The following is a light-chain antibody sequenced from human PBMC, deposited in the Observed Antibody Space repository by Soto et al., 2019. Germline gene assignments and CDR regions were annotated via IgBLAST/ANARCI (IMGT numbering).Light chain of an antibody. CDR2: DAT. V-gene: IGKV1-39*01. CDR3: QQSDVSPRT. Sequence: DIQMTQSPSSLSASVGDRVTITCRASQSISSYLNWYQQRPGKAPNLLIYDATRLHSGVPPRFSGSGYGTDFTLTITSLQLEAFATYYCQQSDVSPRTFGQGTKVEIK. CDR1: QSISSY. J-gene: IGKJ1*01.